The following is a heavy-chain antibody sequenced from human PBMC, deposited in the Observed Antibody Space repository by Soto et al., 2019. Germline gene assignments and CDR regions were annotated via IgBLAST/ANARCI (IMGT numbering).Heavy chain of an antibody. Sequence: GGSLRLSCATSGFTFSSYAMVWVRQAAEKGLEWVASISNNGDTAYYADSVKGRFNISRGNSENTLYLQMNGLRADDTSFYFCAKSRVFIGAIVTLLDSWGQGTQVTV. D-gene: IGHD3-16*02. CDR2: ISNNGDTA. J-gene: IGHJ4*02. V-gene: IGHV3-23*01. CDR1: GFTFSSYA. CDR3: AKSRVFIGAIVTLLDS.